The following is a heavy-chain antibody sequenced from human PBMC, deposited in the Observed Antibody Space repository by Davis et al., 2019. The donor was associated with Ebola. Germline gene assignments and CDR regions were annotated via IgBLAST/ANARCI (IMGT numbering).Heavy chain of an antibody. CDR3: ARDVGGRAGY. Sequence: GESLKISCVASEFTFRSYWFHWVRQAPGKGLEWVSRIDTDGSTTNYADSVRGRFTISRDNAKNTRFLQMNSLRADDTAVYYCARDVGGRAGYWGQGTLVTVSS. CDR2: IDTDGSTT. CDR1: EFTFRSYW. J-gene: IGHJ4*02. V-gene: IGHV3-74*01.